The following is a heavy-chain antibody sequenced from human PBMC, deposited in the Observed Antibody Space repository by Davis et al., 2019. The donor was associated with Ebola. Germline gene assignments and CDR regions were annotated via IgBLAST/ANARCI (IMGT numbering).Heavy chain of an antibody. CDR1: GGPISSGDYS. Sequence: MPSETLSLTCAASGGPISSGDYSWRWFRQPPGKGLEWIGYIYHSGSTFYNPSLKSRVTISVDRSKNQFSLKLSSVTAADTAVYYCAGYGDYFLGWGQGTLVTVSS. D-gene: IGHD4-17*01. CDR2: IYHSGST. CDR3: AGYGDYFLG. V-gene: IGHV4-30-2*01. J-gene: IGHJ4*02.